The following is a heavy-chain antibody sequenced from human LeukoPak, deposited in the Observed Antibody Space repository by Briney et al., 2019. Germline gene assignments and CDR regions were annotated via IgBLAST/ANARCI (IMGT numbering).Heavy chain of an antibody. V-gene: IGHV4-39*01. CDR3: ARHPQPFDI. CDR1: GGSIRSTAYY. D-gene: IGHD6-13*01. CDR2: IYYSGST. Sequence: PSETLSLTCTVSGGSIRSTAYYWGWIRQPPGKGLEWIGTIYYSGSTSYNPSLKGRVTISLDMSKNQFSLKLNSVTAADTAMYYCARHPQPFDIWGHGTMVTVSS. J-gene: IGHJ3*02.